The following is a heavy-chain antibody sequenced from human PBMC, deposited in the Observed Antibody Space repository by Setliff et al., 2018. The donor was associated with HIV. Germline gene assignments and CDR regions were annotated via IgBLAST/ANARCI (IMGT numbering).Heavy chain of an antibody. CDR2: IHYSGYT. D-gene: IGHD2-21*01. CDR1: GDSISTSPYS. J-gene: IGHJ4*02. Sequence: PSETLSLTCTVSGDSISTSPYSWGWIRQPSGKGLEWVGSIHYSGYTYYSPSLRTRVTISVDTSKNQFSLKLSSVTAADTAVYYCSRDWGQRLVIPHWGQGTLVTVSS. V-gene: IGHV4-39*07. CDR3: SRDWGQRLVIPH.